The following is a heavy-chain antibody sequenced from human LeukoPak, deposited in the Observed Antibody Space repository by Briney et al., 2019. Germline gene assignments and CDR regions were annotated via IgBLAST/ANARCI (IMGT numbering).Heavy chain of an antibody. CDR1: GGTFSSYA. D-gene: IGHD3-3*01. J-gene: IGHJ6*02. CDR2: IIPILGIA. V-gene: IGHV1-69*04. CDR3: ARDVSDRDFWSGYDIHYGMDV. Sequence: GASVKVSCKASGGTFSSYAISWVRQAPGQGLEWMGRIIPILGIANYAQKFQGRVTITADKSTSTAYMELSSLRSEDTAVYYCARDVSDRDFWSGYDIHYGMDVWGQGTTVTVSS.